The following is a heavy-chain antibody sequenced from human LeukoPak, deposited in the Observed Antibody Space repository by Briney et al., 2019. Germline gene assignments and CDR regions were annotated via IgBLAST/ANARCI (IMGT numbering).Heavy chain of an antibody. V-gene: IGHV1-69*06. CDR2: IIPIFGTA. J-gene: IGHJ4*02. D-gene: IGHD6-19*01. Sequence: SVKVSCKASGGTFSSYAISWVRQAPGQGLEWMGGIIPIFGTANYAQKFQGRVTITADKSTSTAYMELSSLRSEDTAVYYCARERSSGWGFDYWGQGTLVTVSS. CDR3: ARERSSGWGFDY. CDR1: GGTFSSYA.